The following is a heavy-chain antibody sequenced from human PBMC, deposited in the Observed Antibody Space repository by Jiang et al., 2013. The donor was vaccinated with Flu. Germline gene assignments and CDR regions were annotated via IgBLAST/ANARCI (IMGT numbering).Heavy chain of an antibody. V-gene: IGHV3-30*03. D-gene: IGHD1-26*01. Sequence: QLLESGGDVVRPGRSLRLSCVASGFTISTYGMHWVRQAPGKGLEWVAVMSYDGSNDFYADSVKGRFTISRDTSKNTLYLQMNSLRTEDTAVYYCATVGADDYWGQGTLVTVSS. CDR3: ATVGADDY. CDR2: MSYDGSND. J-gene: IGHJ4*02. CDR1: GFTISTYG.